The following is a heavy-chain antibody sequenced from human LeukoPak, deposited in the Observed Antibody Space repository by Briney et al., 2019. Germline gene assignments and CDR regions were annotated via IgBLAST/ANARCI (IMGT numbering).Heavy chain of an antibody. CDR3: SRAIDSAWQNFDF. CDR1: GFTFSRFP. V-gene: IGHV3-30*04. J-gene: IGHJ4*02. Sequence: PGGSLRLSCAASGFTFSRFPMHWVRQAPGKGLEWVAIISHDESQKYYSDSVKGRFTISRDNSKNTLYLQMNSLRTEDTAILYCSRAIDSAWQNFDFWGQGTLVTVSS. D-gene: IGHD3-16*02. CDR2: ISHDESQK.